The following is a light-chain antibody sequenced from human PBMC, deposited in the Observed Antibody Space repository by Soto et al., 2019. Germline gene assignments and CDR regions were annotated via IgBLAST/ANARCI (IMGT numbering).Light chain of an antibody. CDR2: EAS. V-gene: IGKV3-11*01. CDR1: QSVGNN. Sequence: EIVLTQSPATLSLSPGERATLSCRASQSVGNNLAWYQQKPGQAPGLLIYEASTRATGIPARFSGGGSGTDFTLTISSLEPEDFAVYYCQQRSNWPQITFGQGTRLEI. CDR3: QQRSNWPQIT. J-gene: IGKJ5*01.